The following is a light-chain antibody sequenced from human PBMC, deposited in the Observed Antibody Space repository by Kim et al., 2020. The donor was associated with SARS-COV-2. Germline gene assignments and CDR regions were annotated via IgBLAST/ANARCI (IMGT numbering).Light chain of an antibody. CDR1: QSVNTY. CDR2: ASY. V-gene: IGKV1-39*01. Sequence: DIQMTKSPSFLSASVGDRVTITCRASQSVNTYLNWYQQKPGKVPKLLIYASYSLHSGVPSRFSGSGSGTDFTLTISSLQPEDFATYYCQQSYSTPWTFGQGTKVDIK. CDR3: QQSYSTPWT. J-gene: IGKJ1*01.